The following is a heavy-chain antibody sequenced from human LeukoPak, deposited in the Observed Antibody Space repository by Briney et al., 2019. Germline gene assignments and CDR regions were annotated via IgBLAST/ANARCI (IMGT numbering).Heavy chain of an antibody. CDR2: ISSSSSYI. Sequence: GGSLRLSCAACGFTFSSYSMNWLRQAPGEGLEWVSSISSSSSYIYYADSVKGRFTISRDNAKNSLYLQMNSLRAEDTAVYYCARAGNVVPAAAYYFDYWGQGTLVTVSS. V-gene: IGHV3-21*01. CDR3: ARAGNVVPAAAYYFDY. CDR1: GFTFSSYS. J-gene: IGHJ4*02. D-gene: IGHD2-2*01.